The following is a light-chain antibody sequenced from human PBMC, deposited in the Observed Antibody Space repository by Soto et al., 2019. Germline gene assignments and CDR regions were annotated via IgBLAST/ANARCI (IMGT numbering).Light chain of an antibody. CDR1: QSVSSY. CDR3: QQRSNWPSIT. Sequence: IVLTQSQATLSLSPGERATLSCRASQSVSSYLAWYQQKPGQAPRLLIYDASNRATGIPARFSGSGSGTDFTLTINSLEPEDFAVYYCQQRSNWPSITFGQGTRLEN. CDR2: DAS. V-gene: IGKV3-11*01. J-gene: IGKJ5*01.